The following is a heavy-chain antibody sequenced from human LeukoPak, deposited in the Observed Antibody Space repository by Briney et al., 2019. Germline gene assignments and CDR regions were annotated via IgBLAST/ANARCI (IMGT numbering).Heavy chain of an antibody. CDR3: ARDGYSGNDGL. D-gene: IGHD5-12*01. CDR2: IYHSGST. V-gene: IGHV4-38-2*02. CDR1: GYSISSGYY. J-gene: IGHJ4*02. Sequence: SETLSLTCTVSGYSISSGYYWGWIRQPPGKGLEWIGYIYHSGSTKYNPSLKSRVTISVDTSKNQFSLKLSSVTAADTAVYYCARDGYSGNDGLWGQGSLVTVSS.